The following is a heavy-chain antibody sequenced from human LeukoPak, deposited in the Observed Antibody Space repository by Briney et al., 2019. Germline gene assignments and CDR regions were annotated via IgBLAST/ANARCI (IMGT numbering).Heavy chain of an antibody. CDR2: IYHSGGT. CDR1: GYSISSGYY. Sequence: QPSETLSLTCTVSGYSISSGYYWGWIRQPPGKGLEWIGSIYHSGGTYYNPSLKSRVTISVDTSKNQFSLKLSSVTAADTAVYYCARDSAPLWRDLSSWYRSYYYYYMDVWGKGTTVTVSS. D-gene: IGHD6-13*01. V-gene: IGHV4-38-2*02. CDR3: ARDSAPLWRDLSSWYRSYYYYYMDV. J-gene: IGHJ6*03.